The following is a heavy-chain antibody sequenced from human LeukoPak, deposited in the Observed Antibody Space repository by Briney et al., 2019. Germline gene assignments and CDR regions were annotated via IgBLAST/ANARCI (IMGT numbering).Heavy chain of an antibody. D-gene: IGHD6-13*01. CDR2: IYTSGST. J-gene: IGHJ4*02. V-gene: IGHV4-4*07. CDR3: AREGSSSWSAYYFDY. CDR1: GGSISSYY. Sequence: SETLSLTCTVSGGSISSYYWSWIRQPAGKGLEWIGCIYTSGSTNYNPSLKSRVTMSVDTSKNQFSLKLSSVTAADTAVYYCAREGSSSWSAYYFDYWGQGTLVTVSS.